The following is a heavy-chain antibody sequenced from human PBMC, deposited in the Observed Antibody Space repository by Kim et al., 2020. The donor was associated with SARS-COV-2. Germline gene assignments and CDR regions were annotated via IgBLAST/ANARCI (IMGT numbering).Heavy chain of an antibody. V-gene: IGHV3-20*01. CDR1: GFTFDDYG. CDR3: ARDSRWYSGSYGDAFDI. CDR2: INWNGGST. Sequence: GGSLRLSCAASGFTFDDYGMSWVRQAPGKGLEWVSGINWNGGSTGYADSVKGRFTISRDNAKNSLYLQMNSLRAEDTALYHCARDSRWYSGSYGDAFDIWGQGTMVTVSS. J-gene: IGHJ3*02. D-gene: IGHD1-26*01.